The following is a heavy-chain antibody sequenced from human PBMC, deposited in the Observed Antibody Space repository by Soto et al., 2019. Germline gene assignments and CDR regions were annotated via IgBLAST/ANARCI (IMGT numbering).Heavy chain of an antibody. V-gene: IGHV4-59*01. D-gene: IGHD6-19*01. CDR3: ARTRGSGWYGDNWFDP. CDR2: GHYSGTT. CDR1: GGSINSYH. J-gene: IGHJ5*02. Sequence: SETLSLTCTVSGGSINSYHWRWIRQPPGKGLEWIGYGHYSGTTYYNPSLKSRVTMSVDMSKNQFSLKLSSVTAADTAVYYCARTRGSGWYGDNWFDPWGQGTLVTVSS.